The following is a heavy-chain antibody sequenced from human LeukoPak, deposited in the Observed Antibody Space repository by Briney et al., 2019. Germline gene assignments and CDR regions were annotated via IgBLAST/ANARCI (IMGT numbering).Heavy chain of an antibody. Sequence: SETLSLTCSVSGTSISSSDLYWGWIRQPPGKGLEWIGSVFSSGTTSYNPSLKSRVTIFIDTCTNQLSLRLSSVTATGTAIYYCARRCVSPSCYLYWGQGSLVTVSS. J-gene: IGHJ4*02. D-gene: IGHD2-2*01. CDR1: GTSISSSDLY. CDR2: VFSSGTT. V-gene: IGHV4-39*01. CDR3: ARRCVSPSCYLY.